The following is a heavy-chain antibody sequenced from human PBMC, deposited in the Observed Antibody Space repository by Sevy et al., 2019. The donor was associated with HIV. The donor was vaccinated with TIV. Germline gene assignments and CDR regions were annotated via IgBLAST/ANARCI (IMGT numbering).Heavy chain of an antibody. CDR3: ARGDYYGSLYYFDY. V-gene: IGHV3-7*04. J-gene: IGHJ4*02. D-gene: IGHD3-10*01. Sequence: SVKGRFTISRDNAKNSLYLHMNSLRAGDTAVYYCARGDYYGSLYYFDYWGPGTLVTVSS.